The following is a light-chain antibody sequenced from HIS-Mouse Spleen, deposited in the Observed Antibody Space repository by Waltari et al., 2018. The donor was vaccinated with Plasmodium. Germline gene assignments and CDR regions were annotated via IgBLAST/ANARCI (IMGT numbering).Light chain of an antibody. CDR3: QVWDSSTVV. J-gene: IGLJ2*01. CDR1: NLGRKN. Sequence: SYELTQPLSVSVALGQTARITCGGNNLGRKNVHWYQQKPGPAPLLVIYRDSNRPSGIPERFSGSNSGNTATLTISRAEAGDEADYYCQVWDSSTVVFGGGTKLTVL. CDR2: RDS. V-gene: IGLV3-9*01.